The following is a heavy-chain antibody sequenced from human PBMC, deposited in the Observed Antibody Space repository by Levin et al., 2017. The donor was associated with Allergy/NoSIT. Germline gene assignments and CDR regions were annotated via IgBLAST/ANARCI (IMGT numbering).Heavy chain of an antibody. Sequence: GESLKISCAASGFAFGDYAMTWVRQAPGKGLEWVSDITGGGSDTWYGDSVKGRFTVSRDNSKDMLYLELNSLRVEDTGIYYCAKKQAGTSGFSFDVWGQGETGTVSS. CDR1: GFAFGDYA. J-gene: IGHJ3*01. D-gene: IGHD6-19*01. CDR3: AKKQAGTSGFSFDV. V-gene: IGHV3-23*01. CDR2: ITGGGSDT.